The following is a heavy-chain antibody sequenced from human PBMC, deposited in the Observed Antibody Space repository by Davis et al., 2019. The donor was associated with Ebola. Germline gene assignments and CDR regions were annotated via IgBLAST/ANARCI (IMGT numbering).Heavy chain of an antibody. Sequence: GESLKISCKASGYTFIKWWIGWVRQMPGKGLEWMGIIYPDDSDARYSPTFQGQVTFSVDKSISTAYLEWGSLKASDTAIYYCAQHGTVFGRFDVASWGQGTLVAVSS. CDR1: GYTFIKWW. V-gene: IGHV5-51*01. D-gene: IGHD3-3*01. CDR2: IYPDDSDA. CDR3: AQHGTVFGRFDVAS. J-gene: IGHJ4*02.